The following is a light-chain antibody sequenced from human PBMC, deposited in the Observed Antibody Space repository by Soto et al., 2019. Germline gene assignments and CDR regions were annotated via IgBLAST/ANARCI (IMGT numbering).Light chain of an antibody. CDR1: SSDVGGYNY. J-gene: IGLJ1*01. CDR3: SSYTSSSTLLYV. CDR2: DVS. Sequence: QSALTQPASVSGSPGQSITISCTGTSSDVGGYNYVSWYQQHPGKAPKLMICDVSNRPSGGSNRFSGSKSGNTASLTISGLQAEDEADYYCSSYTSSSTLLYVFGTGTKLTVL. V-gene: IGLV2-14*01.